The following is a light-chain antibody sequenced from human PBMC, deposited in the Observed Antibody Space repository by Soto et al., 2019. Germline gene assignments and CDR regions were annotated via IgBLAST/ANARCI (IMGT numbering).Light chain of an antibody. CDR3: QQYGSFSPIT. Sequence: AIQMTQSPSSLSASVGYGVTITCRSSQGIRSDLGWYQQKPGKAPNLLIYTASTLQSGVPSRFSGSGSGTDFTLTISSLQPEDFATYYCQQYGSFSPITFGGGTKVDIK. J-gene: IGKJ4*01. V-gene: IGKV1-6*01. CDR2: TAS. CDR1: QGIRSD.